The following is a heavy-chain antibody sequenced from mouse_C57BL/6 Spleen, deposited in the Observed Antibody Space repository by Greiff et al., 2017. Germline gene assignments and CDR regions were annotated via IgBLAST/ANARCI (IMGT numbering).Heavy chain of an antibody. Sequence: EVKVEESGGGLVQPGGSMKLSCVASGFTFSNYWMNWVRQSPEKGLEWVAQIRLKSDNYATNYAESVKGRFTISRDDSKSSVYLQMNNLRAEDTGIYYCTEHGYYFDYWGQGTTLTVSS. V-gene: IGHV6-3*01. D-gene: IGHD2-2*01. CDR1: GFTFSNYW. J-gene: IGHJ2*01. CDR3: TEHGYYFDY. CDR2: IRLKSDNYAT.